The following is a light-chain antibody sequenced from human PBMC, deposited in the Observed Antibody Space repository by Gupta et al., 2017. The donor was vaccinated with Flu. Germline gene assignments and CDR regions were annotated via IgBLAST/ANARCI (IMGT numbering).Light chain of an antibody. J-gene: IGLJ2*01. CDR2: DDS. V-gene: IGLV3-21*02. CDR1: NIGIKV. Sequence: SYVVTQPPSASAAPGQTATITCGGNNIGIKVVHWYQQKPGQAPVLVVYDDSDRPSGIPERFSGSNSGNTATLTISRVEAGDEADYYCQVWDSRSEDGVFGGGTKVTVL. CDR3: QVWDSRSEDGV.